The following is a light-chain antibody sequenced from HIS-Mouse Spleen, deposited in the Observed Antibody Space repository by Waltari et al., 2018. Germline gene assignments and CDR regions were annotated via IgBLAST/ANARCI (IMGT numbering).Light chain of an antibody. CDR1: SSDVGSYNL. V-gene: IGLV2-23*01. Sequence: QSALTQPASVSGSPGQSITISCTGTSSDVGSYNLVSWYQQHPGKAPKLMIYEGSTRPLGVSNRFSGSKSGNTASLTISGLQAEDEADYYCCSYAGSSTWVFGGGTKLTVL. CDR2: EGS. J-gene: IGLJ3*02. CDR3: CSYAGSSTWV.